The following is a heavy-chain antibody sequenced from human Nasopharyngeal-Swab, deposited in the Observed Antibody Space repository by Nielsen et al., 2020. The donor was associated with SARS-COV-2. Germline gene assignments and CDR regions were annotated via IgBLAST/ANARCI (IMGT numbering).Heavy chain of an antibody. CDR3: ARPMVGWISGYDRAFDM. CDR1: GFTLSDHS. V-gene: IGHV3-21*01. J-gene: IGHJ3*02. CDR2: ISSRSNYI. D-gene: IGHD5-12*01. Sequence: GESLKISCAASGFTLSDHSMNWVRQAPGKGLEWVSSISSRSNYIYYADSVKGRFTISRDNAKNSLYLQMDSLRVEDTAVYYCARPMVGWISGYDRAFDMWGQGTMVTVSS.